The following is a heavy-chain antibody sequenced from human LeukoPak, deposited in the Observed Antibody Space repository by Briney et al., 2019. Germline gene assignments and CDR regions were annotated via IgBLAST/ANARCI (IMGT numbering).Heavy chain of an antibody. Sequence: GGSLRLSCRASEISFPDCFMDWVRQAPGKGLEWIGCITNRGNNYITHYAASVKGRFTISRDDSGSSLFLQMDSLKTEDTAVYYCSRARLGDGYNYVWGQGTLVAVSS. CDR2: ITNRGNNYIT. D-gene: IGHD5-18*01. CDR1: EISFPDCF. CDR3: SRARLGDGYNYV. V-gene: IGHV3-72*01. J-gene: IGHJ4*02.